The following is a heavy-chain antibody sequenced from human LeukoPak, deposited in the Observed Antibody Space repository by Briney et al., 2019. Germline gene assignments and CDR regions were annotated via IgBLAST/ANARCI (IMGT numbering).Heavy chain of an antibody. CDR2: IKQDGSEK. CDR1: GFTFSSYA. D-gene: IGHD5-18*01. Sequence: GGSLRLSCAASGFTFSSYAMSWVRQAPGKGLEWVANIKQDGSEKYYVDSVKGRFTISRDNAKNSLYLQMNSLRAEDTAVYYCASTRGYSYGYFDYWGQGTLVTVSS. J-gene: IGHJ4*02. V-gene: IGHV3-7*01. CDR3: ASTRGYSYGYFDY.